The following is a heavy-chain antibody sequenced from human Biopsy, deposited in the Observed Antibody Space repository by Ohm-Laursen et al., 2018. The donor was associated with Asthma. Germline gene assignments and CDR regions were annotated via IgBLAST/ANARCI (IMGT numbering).Heavy chain of an antibody. CDR1: GLSSSAYY. Sequence: GTLSLTCSIYGLSSSAYYWTWIRQTPGKGLEWIGESDHGGNTNTNATLKSRVTISKAKSANEFSLKMKSVTAADTAIYYCARGPEWSGLDIWGQGTTVTVSS. CDR2: SDHGGNT. V-gene: IGHV4-34*01. CDR3: ARGPEWSGLDI. D-gene: IGHD3-3*01. J-gene: IGHJ6*02.